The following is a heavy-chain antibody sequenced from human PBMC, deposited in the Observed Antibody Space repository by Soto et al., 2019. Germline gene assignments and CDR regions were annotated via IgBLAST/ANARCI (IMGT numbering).Heavy chain of an antibody. CDR3: ARGLHPLFDY. CDR1: GFIFSNYG. CDR2: IWYDGNNK. V-gene: IGHV3-33*01. Sequence: PGGSLRLSCAASGFIFSNYGMHWVRQAPGKGLEWLAVIWYDGNNKYYADSVKGRFTISRDNSNNTLYMQMTSLRADDTAVYYCARGLHPLFDYWGQGTLVTVSS. J-gene: IGHJ4*02.